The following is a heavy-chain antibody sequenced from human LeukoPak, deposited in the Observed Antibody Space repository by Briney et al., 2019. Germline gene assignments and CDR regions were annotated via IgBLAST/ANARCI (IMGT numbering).Heavy chain of an antibody. CDR2: IRNSGTTI. J-gene: IGHJ4*02. D-gene: IGHD2-15*01. CDR1: GFTFSDYE. V-gene: IGHV3-48*03. Sequence: PGGSLRLSCVASGFTFSDYEMNCVPQAPGPGLKWSSYIRNSGTTISYAASVKGRFTISRDNAKNSLYLQMNSLGAEDTAVYYCARGPRDPTGYCSGGRCSPTYEVWGQGTLVSVSS. CDR3: ARGPRDPTGYCSGGRCSPTYEV.